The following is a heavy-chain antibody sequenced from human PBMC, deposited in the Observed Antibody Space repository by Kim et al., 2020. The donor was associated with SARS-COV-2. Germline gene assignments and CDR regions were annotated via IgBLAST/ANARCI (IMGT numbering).Heavy chain of an antibody. V-gene: IGHV4-31*03. Sequence: SGTLSLTCTVSGGSISSGGYYWSWIRQHPGKGLEWIGYIYYSGSTYYNPSLKSRVTISVDTSKNQFSLKLSSVTAADTAVYYCARAGITMIVVVSAFDIWGQGTMVTVSS. CDR2: IYYSGST. D-gene: IGHD3-22*01. J-gene: IGHJ3*02. CDR1: GGSISSGGYY. CDR3: ARAGITMIVVVSAFDI.